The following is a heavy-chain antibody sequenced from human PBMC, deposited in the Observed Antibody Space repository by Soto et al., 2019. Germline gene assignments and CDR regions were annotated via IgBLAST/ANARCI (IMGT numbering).Heavy chain of an antibody. CDR1: GFTFSSYG. V-gene: IGHV3-30*18. Sequence: GGSLRLSCAASGFTFSSYGMHWVRQAPGKGLEWVAVISYDGSNKYYADSVKGRFTISRDNSKNTLYLQMNSLRAEDTAVYYCAKDLYDSSGYPDYWGQGTLVTVSS. CDR3: AKDLYDSSGYPDY. CDR2: ISYDGSNK. D-gene: IGHD3-22*01. J-gene: IGHJ4*02.